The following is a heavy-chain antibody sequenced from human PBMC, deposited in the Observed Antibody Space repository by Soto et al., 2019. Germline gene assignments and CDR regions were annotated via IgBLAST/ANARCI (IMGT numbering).Heavy chain of an antibody. D-gene: IGHD4-17*01. CDR1: GGTFSSYA. Sequence: QVQLVQSGAEVKKPGSSVKVSCKASGGTFSSYAISWVRQAPGQGIEWMGGIIPIFGTANYAQKFQGRVTITADESTSTAYMELSSLRSEDTAVYYCGRDGRPLRVDAFDIWGQGTMVTVSS. CDR3: GRDGRPLRVDAFDI. CDR2: IIPIFGTA. V-gene: IGHV1-69*01. J-gene: IGHJ3*02.